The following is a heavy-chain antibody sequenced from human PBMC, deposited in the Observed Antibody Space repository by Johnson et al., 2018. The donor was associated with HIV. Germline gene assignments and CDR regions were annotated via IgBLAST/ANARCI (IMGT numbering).Heavy chain of an antibody. J-gene: IGHJ3*02. Sequence: QVQLVESGGGVVQPGRSLRLSCAASGFTFSSYAMHWVRQAPGKGLEWAAVISFDGSNKYFADSVKGRFTISRDNSKNTLYLQINRLRAEDTAVYYCARLRGAFDIWGQGTMVTVSS. V-gene: IGHV3-30*04. CDR3: ARLRGAFDI. CDR1: GFTFSSYA. CDR2: ISFDGSNK.